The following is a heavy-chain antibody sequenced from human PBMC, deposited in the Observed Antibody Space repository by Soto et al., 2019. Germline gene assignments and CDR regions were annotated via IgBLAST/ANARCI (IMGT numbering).Heavy chain of an antibody. J-gene: IGHJ3*02. V-gene: IGHV3-48*02. CDR3: ASSRIEASGSALDI. Sequence: EVQLVESGGGLVQPGGSLRLSCAASGLTLRSYSMNWVRQAPGKGLEWVSYVSSSSGTKYYADSVKGRFTISRDNAGNSLYLQMNSLSDEDTAVYYCASSRIEASGSALDIWGQGTLVTVSS. D-gene: IGHD6-13*01. CDR1: GLTLRSYS. CDR2: VSSSSGTK.